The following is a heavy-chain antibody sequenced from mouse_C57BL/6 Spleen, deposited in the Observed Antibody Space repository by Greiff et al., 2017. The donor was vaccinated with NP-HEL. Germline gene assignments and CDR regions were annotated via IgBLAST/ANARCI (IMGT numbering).Heavy chain of an antibody. CDR2: ISDGGSYT. D-gene: IGHD1-1*01. Sequence: EVKVVESGGGLVKPGGSLKLSCAASGFTFSSYAMSWVRQTPEKRLEWVATISDGGSYTYYPDNVKGRFTISRDNAKNNLYLQMSHLKSEDTAMYYCAREPPHYYGSSPYAMDYWGQGTSVTVSS. V-gene: IGHV5-4*01. J-gene: IGHJ4*01. CDR3: AREPPHYYGSSPYAMDY. CDR1: GFTFSSYA.